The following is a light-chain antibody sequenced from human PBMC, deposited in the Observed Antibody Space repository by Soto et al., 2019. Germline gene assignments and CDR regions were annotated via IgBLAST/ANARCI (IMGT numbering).Light chain of an antibody. J-gene: IGLJ1*01. CDR2: EVS. V-gene: IGLV2-14*01. Sequence: QSALTQPASVSVSPGQSITISCTGTSSDVGAYKYVSWYQQHPGKAPKVMIYEVSNRPSGVSNRFSGSKSGNTASLTISGLQAEDEADYFCSSYSSSSTLFVFGTGTKVTVL. CDR1: SSDVGAYKY. CDR3: SSYSSSSTLFV.